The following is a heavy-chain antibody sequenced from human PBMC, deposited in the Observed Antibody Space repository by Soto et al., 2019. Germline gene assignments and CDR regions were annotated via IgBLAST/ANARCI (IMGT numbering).Heavy chain of an antibody. Sequence: GGSLRLSCAASGFTCIGYGVRWVRQTPGKGLEWVAVIWYDGSNKYYADSVKGRFTISRDNSKNTLYLQMNRLRAEDTAVYYCARDGYCSGGSCYSVPVFDYWGQGTLVTVSS. CDR3: ARDGYCSGGSCYSVPVFDY. V-gene: IGHV3-33*01. J-gene: IGHJ4*02. CDR2: IWYDGSNK. CDR1: GFTCIGYG. D-gene: IGHD2-15*01.